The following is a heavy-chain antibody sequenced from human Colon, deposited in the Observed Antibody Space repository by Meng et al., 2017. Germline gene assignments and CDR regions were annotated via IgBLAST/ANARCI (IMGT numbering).Heavy chain of an antibody. CDR1: GASVGGDY. Sequence: GSLRLSCTVSGASVGGDYWSWIRQPPGKGLEWIGYIYNTGSTNYNPSLKSRVTTSIDTSKSQFSLELSSVTAADTAVYYCARGPPAASWGPGTLVTVSS. CDR2: IYNTGST. CDR3: ARGPPAAS. V-gene: IGHV4-59*02. J-gene: IGHJ5*02. D-gene: IGHD2-15*01.